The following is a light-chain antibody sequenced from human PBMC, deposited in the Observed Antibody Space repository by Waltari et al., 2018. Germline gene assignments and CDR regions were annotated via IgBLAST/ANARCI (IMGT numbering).Light chain of an antibody. J-gene: IGKJ1*01. CDR3: QQRSNFGT. Sequence: EVVLTQSPATLSLSPGERATLSCRASQSLSNFVAWYQHKPGQVPRLLIYDASNRAAGTPARCSGSGSGTDFTLTISGLEPEDSAVYYCQQRSNFGTFGQGTKVEIK. CDR2: DAS. V-gene: IGKV3-11*01. CDR1: QSLSNF.